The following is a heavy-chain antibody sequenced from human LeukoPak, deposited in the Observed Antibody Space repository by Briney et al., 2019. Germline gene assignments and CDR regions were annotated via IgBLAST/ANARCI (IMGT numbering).Heavy chain of an antibody. D-gene: IGHD3-22*01. CDR1: GYTFTSYY. CDR3: ARERGPGYYDSSGYYSFADYYYMDV. J-gene: IGHJ6*03. V-gene: IGHV1-46*01. Sequence: ASVKVSCKASGYTFTSYYMHWVRQAPGQALEWMGIINPSGGSTSYAQKFQGRVTMTRDMSTSTVYMELSSLRSEDTAVYYCARERGPGYYDSSGYYSFADYYYMDVWGKGTTVTVSS. CDR2: INPSGGST.